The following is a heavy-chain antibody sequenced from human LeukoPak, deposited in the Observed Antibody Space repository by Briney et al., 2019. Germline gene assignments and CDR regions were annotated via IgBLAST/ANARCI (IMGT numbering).Heavy chain of an antibody. CDR3: AKGSGSNCSGGSCYSGEYFQH. CDR2: ISYDGSNK. V-gene: IGHV3-30*18. D-gene: IGHD2-15*01. CDR1: GFTFSSYG. J-gene: IGHJ1*01. Sequence: PGGSLRLSCAASGFTFSSYGMHWVRQAPGKGLEWVAVISYDGSNKYYADSVKGRFTISRDNSKNTLYLQMNSLRAEDTAVYYCAKGSGSNCSGGSCYSGEYFQHWGQGTLVTVSS.